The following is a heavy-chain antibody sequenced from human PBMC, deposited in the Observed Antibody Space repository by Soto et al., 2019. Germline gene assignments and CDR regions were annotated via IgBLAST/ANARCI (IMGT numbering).Heavy chain of an antibody. CDR2: IYYSGST. Sequence: QLQLQESGPGLVKPSETLSLTCTVSGGSISSSSYYWGWIRQPPGKGLEWIGSIYYSGSTYYNPSLKSRVTISVDTSKNQCSLKLSSVTAADTAVYYCAKDGRDCSSTSCYGGGNWFDPWGQGTLVTVSS. CDR3: AKDGRDCSSTSCYGGGNWFDP. J-gene: IGHJ5*02. CDR1: GGSISSSSYY. V-gene: IGHV4-39*02. D-gene: IGHD2-2*01.